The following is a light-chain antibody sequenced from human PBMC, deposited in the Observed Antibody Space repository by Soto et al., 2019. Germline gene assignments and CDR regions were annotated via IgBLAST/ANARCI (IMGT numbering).Light chain of an antibody. CDR1: QSISSY. Sequence: DIQMTQSPSSLSASTGDRVTITCRASQSISSYLNWYQQKPGKAPKLLIYAASSLQSGVPSRFSGSGSGTDFTLTISSLQPEDFATYYCQQSYSTHTFGQGTKVDIK. J-gene: IGKJ1*01. CDR3: QQSYSTHT. CDR2: AAS. V-gene: IGKV1-39*01.